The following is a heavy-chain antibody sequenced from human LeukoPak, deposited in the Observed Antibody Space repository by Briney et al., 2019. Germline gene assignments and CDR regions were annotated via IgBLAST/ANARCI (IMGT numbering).Heavy chain of an antibody. V-gene: IGHV4-59*12. D-gene: IGHD5-24*01. Sequence: SETLSLTCTVSGASISNYYWSWIRQSPGKGLEWIGYMLYSGSTNQNPSLRSRVTISVDTSKNQVSLKLSSVTAADTAVYYCARAEDGYQIDYWGQGTLVTVSS. J-gene: IGHJ4*02. CDR3: ARAEDGYQIDY. CDR1: GASISNYY. CDR2: MLYSGST.